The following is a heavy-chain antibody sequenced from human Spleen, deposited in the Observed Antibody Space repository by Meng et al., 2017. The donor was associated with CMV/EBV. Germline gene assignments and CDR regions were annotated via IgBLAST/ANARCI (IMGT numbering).Heavy chain of an antibody. CDR1: GDLISSSSYY. J-gene: IGHJ5*02. CDR2: IYYDGST. D-gene: IGHD3-3*01. Sequence: SETLSLTCSVSGDLISSSSYYWGWVRQTPGKGLEWIGSIYYDGSTNYNPSLTGRVTISVEMSKSQLFLRLRSVTAADTAVYYCARDGSAIGYDFWSGYFHPNWFDPWGQGTLVTVSS. V-gene: IGHV4-39*07. CDR3: ARDGSAIGYDFWSGYFHPNWFDP.